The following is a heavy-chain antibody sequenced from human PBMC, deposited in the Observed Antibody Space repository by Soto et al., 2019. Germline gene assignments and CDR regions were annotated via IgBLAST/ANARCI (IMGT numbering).Heavy chain of an antibody. CDR3: ARENHGDAFDF. CDR2: INSGGTSI. V-gene: IGHV3-48*03. Sequence: GSLRLSCAASGFPVSNFEMILVRQAPGKGLEWVSYINSGGTSIKYADSVKGRFTMSRDNAWNSLYLQMTSLRDEDTAVYYCARENHGDAFDFWGQGIQVTVSS. D-gene: IGHD4-17*01. CDR1: GFPVSNFE. J-gene: IGHJ4*02.